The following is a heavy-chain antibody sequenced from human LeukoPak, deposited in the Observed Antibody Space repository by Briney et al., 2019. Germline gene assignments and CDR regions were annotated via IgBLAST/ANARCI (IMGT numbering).Heavy chain of an antibody. D-gene: IGHD3-10*01. J-gene: IGHJ4*02. CDR1: GDSVSSKSAT. V-gene: IGHV6-1*01. Sequence: SQTLSLTCAISGDSVSSKSATWNWIRQSPSRGLEWLGKTYYRSKWYNDSAVSVTSRITISPDTSKNQFSLQLNSVNPEDTAVYYCAREGGEIRGILRYWGQGTLVTVSS. CDR3: AREGGEIRGILRY. CDR2: TYYRSKWYN.